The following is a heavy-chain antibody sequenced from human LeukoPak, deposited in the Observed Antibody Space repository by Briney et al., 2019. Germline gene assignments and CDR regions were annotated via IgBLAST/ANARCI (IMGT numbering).Heavy chain of an antibody. Sequence: SVKVSCKASGYTFTCYYMHWVRQAPGQGLEWMGGIIPIFGTANYAQKFQGRVTMTTDTSTSTAYMELRSLRSDDTAVYYCARGAYYYDSTIDYWGQGTLVTVSS. CDR1: GYTFTCYY. CDR3: ARGAYYYDSTIDY. D-gene: IGHD3-22*01. CDR2: IIPIFGTA. V-gene: IGHV1-69*05. J-gene: IGHJ4*02.